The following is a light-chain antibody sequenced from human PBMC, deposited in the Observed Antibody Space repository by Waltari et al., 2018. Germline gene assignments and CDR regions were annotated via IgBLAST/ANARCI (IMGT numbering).Light chain of an antibody. CDR2: GAS. V-gene: IGKV3-15*01. CDR3: HQYNNRPPYT. J-gene: IGKJ2*01. Sequence: TQSPATLSVSLGERVTLTCRASESISINLAWYQQKPGQTPRLIIHGASKRATGVPARFAGSGSRTEFTLIISSLQSEDIAVYYCHQYNNRPPYTFDQGTKLEIK. CDR1: ESISIN.